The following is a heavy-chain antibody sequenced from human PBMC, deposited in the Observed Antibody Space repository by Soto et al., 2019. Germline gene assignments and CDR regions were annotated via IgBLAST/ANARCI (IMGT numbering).Heavy chain of an antibody. V-gene: IGHV4-39*01. J-gene: IGHJ4*02. CDR2: IYYSGST. CDR1: GGSISSSSYY. Sequence: SETLSLTCTVSGGSISSSSYYWGWIRQPPGKGLEWIGSIYYSGSTYYNPSLKSPVTISVDTSKNQFSLKLSSVTAAETAVYYCARAIAAPNSTFDYWGQGTLVTVSS. CDR3: ARAIAAPNSTFDY. D-gene: IGHD6-6*01.